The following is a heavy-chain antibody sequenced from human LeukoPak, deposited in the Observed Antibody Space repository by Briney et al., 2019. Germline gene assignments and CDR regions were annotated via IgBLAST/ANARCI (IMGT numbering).Heavy chain of an antibody. J-gene: IGHJ4*02. D-gene: IGHD7-27*01. Sequence: GGSLRLSCAASGFTFSSYAMHWVRQAPGKGLEWVAVISYDGSNKYYADSVKGRFTISRDNSKNTLYLQMNSLRAEDTAVYYCARSPHPGVYYFDYWGQGTLVTVSS. CDR2: ISYDGSNK. CDR1: GFTFSSYA. V-gene: IGHV3-30*04. CDR3: ARSPHPGVYYFDY.